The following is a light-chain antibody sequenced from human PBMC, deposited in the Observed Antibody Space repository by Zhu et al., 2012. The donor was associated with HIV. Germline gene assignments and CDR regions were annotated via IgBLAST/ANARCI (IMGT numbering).Light chain of an antibody. J-gene: IGKJ1*01. Sequence: DIQMTQSPSSLSASVGDRVTITCRTGQTIGSHLNWYQQRPGNPPKVLIYAASNLQSGAPSRFSGSGSGTDFTLTISSLQAEDSATYFCQETYSLRTFGQGTKVEVK. V-gene: IGKV1-39*01. CDR1: QTIGSH. CDR2: AAS. CDR3: QETYSLRT.